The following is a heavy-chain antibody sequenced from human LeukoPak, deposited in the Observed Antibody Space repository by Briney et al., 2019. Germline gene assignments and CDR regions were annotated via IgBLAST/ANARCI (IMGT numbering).Heavy chain of an antibody. D-gene: IGHD1-26*01. CDR2: TSSSDSGK. CDR3: ARDPYSGTYGDTYYYYMDV. Sequence: GGSLRLSCAASGFTFSSYWMHWVRQAPGKGLEWVAATSSSDSGKYHADSVRGRFTISRDNSKNTVYLQMNSLRAEDTAVYYCARDPYSGTYGDTYYYYMDVWGKGTTVTISS. V-gene: IGHV3-21*01. CDR1: GFTFSSYW. J-gene: IGHJ6*03.